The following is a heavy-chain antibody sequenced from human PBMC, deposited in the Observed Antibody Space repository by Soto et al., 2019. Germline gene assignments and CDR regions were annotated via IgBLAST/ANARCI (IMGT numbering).Heavy chain of an antibody. J-gene: IGHJ4*02. CDR1: GVSFSTYG. CDR3: ATEGGVGYGGSWGAF. V-gene: IGHV3-33*01. Sequence: QVQLVESGGGVVQPGRSLRLSCVASGVSFSTYGMHWVRQAPGKGLEWVASIWHDGIYKFHADAVKGRFAISRDNSMNSLYLQMNSLTVEDTAMYYCATEGGVGYGGSWGAFWGQGTLVTVSS. D-gene: IGHD5-12*01. CDR2: IWHDGIYK.